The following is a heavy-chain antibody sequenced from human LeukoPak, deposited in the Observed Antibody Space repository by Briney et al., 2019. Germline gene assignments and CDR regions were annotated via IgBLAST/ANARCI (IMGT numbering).Heavy chain of an antibody. CDR3: AGNEAGYNYYIGV. V-gene: IGHV3-23*01. D-gene: IGHD1-14*01. J-gene: IGHJ6*03. Sequence: GGSVRLSCAASGFTFSNYAMICVRQAPGRGRECVSTINGEMNFKYYADSAKGRFTITRDNSENTLYLNMSNMRPEDTATYSGAGNEAGYNYYIGVWGEGTVVTVSS. CDR2: INGEMNFK. CDR1: GFTFSNYA.